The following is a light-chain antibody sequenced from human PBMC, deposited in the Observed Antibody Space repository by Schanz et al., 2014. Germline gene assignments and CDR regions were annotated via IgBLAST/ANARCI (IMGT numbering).Light chain of an antibody. J-gene: IGLJ7*01. CDR3: QTWGTGNLAV. V-gene: IGLV4-69*01. CDR1: SGHSSYA. Sequence: QPVLTQSPSASASLGASVKLTCTLSSGHSSYAIAWHQQQPEKGPRYLMKLNSDGSHSKGDGIPDRFSGSSSGAERYLTISSLQSEDEADYYCQTWGTGNLAVFGGGTQLTVL. CDR2: LNSDGSH.